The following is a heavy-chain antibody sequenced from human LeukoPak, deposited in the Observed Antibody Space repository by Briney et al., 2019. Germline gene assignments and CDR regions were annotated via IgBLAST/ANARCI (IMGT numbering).Heavy chain of an antibody. Sequence: PSETLSLTCTVSGGSISSYYWSWIRQHPGKGLEWIGYIYYSGSTYYNPSLKSRVTISVDTSKNQFSLKLSSVTAADTAVYYCARDGRTIFGAYGMDVWGQGTTVTVSS. CDR2: IYYSGST. CDR1: GGSISSYY. CDR3: ARDGRTIFGAYGMDV. D-gene: IGHD3-3*01. V-gene: IGHV4-59*06. J-gene: IGHJ6*02.